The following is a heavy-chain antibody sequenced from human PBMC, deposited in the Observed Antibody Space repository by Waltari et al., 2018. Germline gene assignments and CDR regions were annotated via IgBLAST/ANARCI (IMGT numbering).Heavy chain of an antibody. D-gene: IGHD3-16*01. J-gene: IGHJ6*02. Sequence: EVELVESGGGVVQPGGSPRLPCAASGFTFGSFRTHWVRQVPGKGLEWVSRIKGDGSETAYADSVKGRFTISRDNGKNMLYLQMNSLRADDTAVYYCVREVGGLTGPFYYYNGMDVWGQGTTVTVSS. CDR3: VREVGGLTGPFYYYNGMDV. CDR1: GFTFGSFR. CDR2: IKGDGSET. V-gene: IGHV3-74*01.